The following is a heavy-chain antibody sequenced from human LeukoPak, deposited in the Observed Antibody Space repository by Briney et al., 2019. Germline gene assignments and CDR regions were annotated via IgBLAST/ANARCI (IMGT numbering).Heavy chain of an antibody. CDR3: ARLRGEYYYYYMDV. V-gene: IGHV4-4*07. D-gene: IGHD3-10*01. CDR2: IHSSGDT. Sequence: SETLSLTCTVSGGSISSYHWSWIRQSAGKGLEWIGRIHSSGDTNYNPSLKSRVTMALDTSKSQFSLKLSSVTAADTAVYYCARLRGEYYYYYMDVWGKGTTVTISS. CDR1: GGSISSYH. J-gene: IGHJ6*03.